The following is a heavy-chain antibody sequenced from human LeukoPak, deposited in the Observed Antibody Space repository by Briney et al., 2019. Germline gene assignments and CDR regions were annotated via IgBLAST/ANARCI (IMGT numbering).Heavy chain of an antibody. CDR3: ARHCSSTSCYDAFDI. CDR2: INPNSGGT. Sequence: GASVKVSCKXSGYTFTGYYMHWVRQAPGQGLEWMGWINPNSGGTNYSQKFQGRVTMTRDTSISTAYMELSRLRSDDTAVYYCARHCSSTSCYDAFDIWGQGTMVTVSS. CDR1: GYTFTGYY. V-gene: IGHV1-2*02. D-gene: IGHD2-2*01. J-gene: IGHJ3*02.